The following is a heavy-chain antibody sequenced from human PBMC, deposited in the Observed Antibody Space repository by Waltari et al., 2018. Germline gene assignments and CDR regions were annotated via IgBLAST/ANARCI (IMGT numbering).Heavy chain of an antibody. CDR2: FNSDSSPI. D-gene: IGHD3-10*01. CDR3: ARTVYYYGSGSYSDY. Sequence: QVQLVESGGGLVKPGGSLSLSCAASGFTFSDYYMGWIRQAPGKGLEWVSYFNSDSSPIYYADSVKGRFTISRDNTKRSLYLQMNSLRAEDTAVYYCARTVYYYGSGSYSDYWGQGTLVTVSS. V-gene: IGHV3-11*04. J-gene: IGHJ4*02. CDR1: GFTFSDYY.